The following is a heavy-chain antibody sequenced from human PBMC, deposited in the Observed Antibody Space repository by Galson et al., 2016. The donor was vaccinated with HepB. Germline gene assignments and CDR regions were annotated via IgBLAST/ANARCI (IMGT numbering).Heavy chain of an antibody. CDR3: ARDRDTILSYYGMDV. CDR2: IWYDGSNK. CDR1: GFTFSSFG. V-gene: IGHV3-33*01. J-gene: IGHJ6*02. Sequence: SLRLSCAASGFTFSSFGMYWVRQAPGKGLEWVAVIWYDGSNKYYADSVKGRFTISRDNSKNTLYLQMNSLRAEDTAVYYCARDRDTILSYYGMDVWCQGTTVTVSS. D-gene: IGHD3-9*01.